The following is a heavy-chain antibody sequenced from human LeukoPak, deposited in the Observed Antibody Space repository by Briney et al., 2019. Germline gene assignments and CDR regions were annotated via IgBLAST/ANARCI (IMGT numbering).Heavy chain of an antibody. V-gene: IGHV4-39*07. CDR3: ARRKVRVLWFGELGPTNWFDP. Sequence: SETLSLTCTVSGGSINSSTYYWAWVRQPPGKGLEWIASIYYSGTTYFNPSLKSRVTISLDTSRNQFSLKLSSVTAADTAVYYCARRKVRVLWFGELGPTNWFDPWGQGTLVTVSS. J-gene: IGHJ5*02. CDR2: IYYSGTT. D-gene: IGHD3-10*01. CDR1: GGSINSSTYY.